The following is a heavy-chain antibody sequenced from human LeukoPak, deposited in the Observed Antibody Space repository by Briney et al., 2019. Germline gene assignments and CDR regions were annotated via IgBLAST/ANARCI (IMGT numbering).Heavy chain of an antibody. D-gene: IGHD5-18*01. CDR3: ARASSYGYLDY. V-gene: IGHV4-39*07. J-gene: IGHJ4*02. CDR1: GASFSSSTYY. Sequence: SETLSLTSTVSGASFSSSTYYWGWIRQPPGKGLEWIGEINHSGSTNYNPSLKSRVTISVDTSKNQFSLKPSSVTAADTAVYYCARASSYGYLDYWGQGTLVTVSS. CDR2: INHSGST.